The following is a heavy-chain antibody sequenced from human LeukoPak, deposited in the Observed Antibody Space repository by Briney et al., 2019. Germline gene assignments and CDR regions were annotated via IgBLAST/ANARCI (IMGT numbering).Heavy chain of an antibody. D-gene: IGHD4-11*01. V-gene: IGHV1-8*01. Sequence: ASVKVSCKASGYTFTSYDINWVRQATGQGLEWMGWMNPNSGNTGYAQKFQGRVTMTRNTSISTAYMELSRLRSDDTAVYYCARDRMTTRWRHDFDYWGQGTLVTVSS. CDR2: MNPNSGNT. CDR1: GYTFTSYD. J-gene: IGHJ4*02. CDR3: ARDRMTTRWRHDFDY.